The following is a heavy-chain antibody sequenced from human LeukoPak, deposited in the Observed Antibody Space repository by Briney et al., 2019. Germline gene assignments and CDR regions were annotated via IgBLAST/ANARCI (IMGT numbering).Heavy chain of an antibody. CDR1: GFTFSGSA. CDR3: ASPYCSDGVCYPGY. D-gene: IGHD2-8*01. J-gene: IGHJ4*02. V-gene: IGHV3-73*01. CDR2: IRGKANGYAT. Sequence: GGSLRLSCAASGFTFSGSAMHWVRQASGKGLEWVGRIRGKANGYATAYAASVKGRFTISRDDSKNTAYLQMYSLQTEDTAVYYCASPYCSDGVCYPGYWGQGALVIVSS.